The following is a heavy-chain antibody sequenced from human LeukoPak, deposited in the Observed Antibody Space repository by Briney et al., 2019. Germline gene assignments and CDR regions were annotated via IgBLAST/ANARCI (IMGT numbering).Heavy chain of an antibody. J-gene: IGHJ3*02. V-gene: IGHV3-66*01. CDR1: GFSVSTNY. Sequence: GGSLRLSCAASGFSVSTNYMNWVRQAPGKGLEWVSVIDSGGSTDYADSVKGRFTISRDKSKNTLYLQMNSLRAEDTAVYYCARDPAGGLDAFDIWGQGTMVTVS. CDR3: ARDPAGGLDAFDI. D-gene: IGHD6-13*01. CDR2: IDSGGST.